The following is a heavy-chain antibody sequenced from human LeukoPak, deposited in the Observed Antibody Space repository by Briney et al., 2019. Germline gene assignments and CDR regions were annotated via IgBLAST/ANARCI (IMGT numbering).Heavy chain of an antibody. CDR2: INPNSGGT. J-gene: IGHJ4*02. V-gene: IGHV1-2*02. D-gene: IGHD3-22*01. Sequence: ASVKVSCKASGYTFTSYGISWVRQAPGQGLEWMGWINPNSGGTNYAQKFQGRVTMTRDTSISTAYMELSRLRSDDTAVYYCARTYYYDSSGYYFRYWGQGTLVTVSS. CDR1: GYTFTSYG. CDR3: ARTYYYDSSGYYFRY.